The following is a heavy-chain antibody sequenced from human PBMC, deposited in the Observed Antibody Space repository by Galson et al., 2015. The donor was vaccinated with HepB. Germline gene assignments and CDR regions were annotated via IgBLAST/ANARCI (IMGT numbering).Heavy chain of an antibody. CDR2: ISYDGSNK. CDR3: ARERNDFWSGYYVYNYYGMDV. J-gene: IGHJ6*02. D-gene: IGHD3-3*01. CDR1: GFTFSSYA. V-gene: IGHV3-30-3*01. Sequence: SLRLSCAASGFTFSSYAMHWVRQAPGKGLEWVAVISYDGSNKYYADSVKGRFTISRDNSKNTLYLQMNSLRAEDTAVYYCARERNDFWSGYYVYNYYGMDVWGQGTTVTVSS.